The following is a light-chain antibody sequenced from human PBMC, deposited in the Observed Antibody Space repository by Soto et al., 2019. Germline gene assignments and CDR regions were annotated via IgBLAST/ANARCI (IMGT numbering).Light chain of an antibody. CDR2: AVH. CDR3: QQSYSTPT. J-gene: IGKJ1*01. V-gene: IGKV1-39*01. Sequence: DIQMTQSPSSLSASIGDRVTITCRASQSVSSYLNWYQQKPGKAPKHLIYAVHSLQNGVPSRVRGSGSGTDFALTIRSLRPEYFATYYCQQSYSTPTFGQGTRWRS. CDR1: QSVSSY.